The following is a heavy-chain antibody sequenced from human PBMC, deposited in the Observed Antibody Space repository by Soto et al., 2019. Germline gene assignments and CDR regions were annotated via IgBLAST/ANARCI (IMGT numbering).Heavy chain of an antibody. V-gene: IGHV3-23*01. D-gene: IGHD6-13*01. CDR1: GFTFSSFA. Sequence: EMQLLESGGGLVQPGGSLRLSCAASGFTFSSFAMSWVRQAPGKGLDWVSAISGSGGSTYSADSVKGRCTISRANSKNTLYLQMSSLRAEDTAVYYCARGFSAGKGSPPDFGGQGSLVTVSS. CDR3: ARGFSAGKGSPPDF. J-gene: IGHJ4*02. CDR2: ISGSGGST.